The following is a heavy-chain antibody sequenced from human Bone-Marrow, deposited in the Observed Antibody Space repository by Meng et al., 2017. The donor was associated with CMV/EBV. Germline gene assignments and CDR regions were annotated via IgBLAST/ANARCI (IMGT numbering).Heavy chain of an antibody. J-gene: IGHJ5*02. CDR2: INHSGST. Sequence: SETLSLTCAVYGGSFRGYYWSWIRQPPGKGLEWIGEINHSGSTNYNPSFESRVTISVDTSKNQFSLRLDSLTAADTAVFYCARGRRWRPPLQRNNWFDPWGPGTLVTVSS. V-gene: IGHV4-34*01. D-gene: IGHD2-21*02. CDR1: GGSFRGYY. CDR3: ARGRRWRPPLQRNNWFDP.